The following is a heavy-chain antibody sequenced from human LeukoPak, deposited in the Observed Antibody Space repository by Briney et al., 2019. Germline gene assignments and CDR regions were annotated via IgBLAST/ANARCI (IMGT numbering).Heavy chain of an antibody. V-gene: IGHV4-30-2*06. D-gene: IGHD5-18*01. J-gene: IGHJ4*02. CDR3: ARYSYGLSN. CDR1: GGSISSGGYS. Sequence: SQTLSLTCAVSGGSISSGGYSWSWIRQSPGKGLEWIGYIYHSGSTYYNPSLKSRVTISVDRSKNQFSLKLSSVTAADTAVYYCARYSYGLSNWGQGTLVTVSS. CDR2: IYHSGST.